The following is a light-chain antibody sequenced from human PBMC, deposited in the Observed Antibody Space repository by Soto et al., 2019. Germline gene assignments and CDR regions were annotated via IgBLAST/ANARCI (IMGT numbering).Light chain of an antibody. CDR1: QGIRND. CDR2: GTS. CDR3: LQEYNYPT. Sequence: AIQMTQSPSSLSASVGYRFTITCRASQGIRNDLAWYQQKPGKAPKLLIYGTSTLESGVPSRLSGSGSGTDFTLTISSPQPEDFATYYCLQEYNYPTFGQGTKVDIK. J-gene: IGKJ1*01. V-gene: IGKV1-6*01.